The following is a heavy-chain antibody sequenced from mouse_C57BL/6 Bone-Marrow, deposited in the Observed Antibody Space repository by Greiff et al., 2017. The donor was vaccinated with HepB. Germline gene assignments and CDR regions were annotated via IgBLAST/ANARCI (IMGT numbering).Heavy chain of an antibody. Sequence: EVKLVESGGDLVKPGGSLKLSCAASGFTFSSYGMSWVRQTPDKRLEWVATISSGGSYTYYPDSVKGRFTISRDNAKNTLYLQMSSLRSEDTAMYYCARGATVVAPFAYWGRGTLVTVSA. V-gene: IGHV5-6*01. CDR2: ISSGGSYT. J-gene: IGHJ3*01. D-gene: IGHD1-1*01. CDR3: ARGATVVAPFAY. CDR1: GFTFSSYG.